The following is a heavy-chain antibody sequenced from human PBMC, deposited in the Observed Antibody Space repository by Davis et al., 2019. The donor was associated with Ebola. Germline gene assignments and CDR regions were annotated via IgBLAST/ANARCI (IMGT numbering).Heavy chain of an antibody. Sequence: ASVKVSCKASGYTFTSYGISWVRQAPGQGLEWMGWISAYNGNTNYAQKLQGRVTMTTDTSTSTAYMELRSLRSDDTAVYYCARDRHSSSWYPSLGPDYWGQGTLVTVSS. CDR3: ARDRHSSSWYPSLGPDY. CDR2: ISAYNGNT. J-gene: IGHJ4*02. CDR1: GYTFTSYG. D-gene: IGHD6-13*01. V-gene: IGHV1-18*04.